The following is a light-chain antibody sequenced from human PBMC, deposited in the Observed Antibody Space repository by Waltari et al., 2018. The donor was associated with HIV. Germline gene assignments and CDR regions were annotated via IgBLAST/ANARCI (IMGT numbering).Light chain of an antibody. Sequence: QSALTQPASVSGSRGQSLTISCSVPPSDIDPLHSVPWYQQHPGNVPKLIFFEVYYRPAGLSDRFSASKSGNTASLTISDLQPEDEADYFCSSYSTRNFLMFGGGTKLTVL. CDR2: EVY. J-gene: IGLJ3*02. CDR1: PSDIDPLHS. V-gene: IGLV2-14*03. CDR3: SSYSTRNFLM.